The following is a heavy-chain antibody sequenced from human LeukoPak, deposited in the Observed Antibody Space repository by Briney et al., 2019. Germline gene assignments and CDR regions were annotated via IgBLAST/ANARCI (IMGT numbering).Heavy chain of an antibody. CDR3: AKSGHSDGSYSNY. Sequence: GGSLRLSCAASGFTFSSYAMSWVRQAPGRGLEWVSAISGSGGSTYYADSVKGRFTISRDNSKNTLYLQMNSLRAEDTAVYYCAKSGHSDGSYSNYWGQGTLVTVSS. D-gene: IGHD1-26*01. CDR2: ISGSGGST. V-gene: IGHV3-23*01. J-gene: IGHJ4*02. CDR1: GFTFSSYA.